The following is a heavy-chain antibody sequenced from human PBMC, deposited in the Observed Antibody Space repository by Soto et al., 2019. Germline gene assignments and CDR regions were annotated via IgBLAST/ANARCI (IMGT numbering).Heavy chain of an antibody. Sequence: PSETLSLTCTVSGGSISSGDYYWSWIRQPPGKGLEWIGYIYYSGSTYYNPSLKSRVTISVDTSKNQFSLRLSSVTAADTAVYYCARDDAGRLWGMDVWAQGTTVTVSS. J-gene: IGHJ6*02. CDR2: IYYSGST. V-gene: IGHV4-30-4*01. CDR1: GGSISSGDYY. CDR3: ARDDAGRLWGMDV. D-gene: IGHD5-12*01.